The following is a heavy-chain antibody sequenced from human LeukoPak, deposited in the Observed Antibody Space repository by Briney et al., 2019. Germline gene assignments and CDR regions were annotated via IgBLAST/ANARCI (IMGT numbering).Heavy chain of an antibody. V-gene: IGHV3-21*01. J-gene: IGHJ4*02. D-gene: IGHD6-19*01. Sequence: GGSLRLSCAASGFTFSSYSINWVRQAPGKGLEWVSSISSGSTYIYYADSVKGRFTISRDNAKNSLYLQMNSLRAEDTAVYYCSTYSSDWYEEGYFDYWGQGTLVTVSS. CDR1: GFTFSSYS. CDR3: STYSSDWYEEGYFDY. CDR2: ISSGSTYI.